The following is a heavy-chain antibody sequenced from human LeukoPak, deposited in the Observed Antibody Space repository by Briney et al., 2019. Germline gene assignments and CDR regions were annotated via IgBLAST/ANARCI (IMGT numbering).Heavy chain of an antibody. CDR3: ACGRGYYFDY. V-gene: IGHV1-69*04. CDR1: GYTFTSYG. D-gene: IGHD3-10*01. J-gene: IGHJ4*02. Sequence: SVKVSCKASGYTFTSYGISWVRQAPGQGLEWMGRIIPILGIANYAQKFQGRVTITADKSTSTAYMELSSLRSEDTAVYYCACGRGYYFDYWGQGTLVTVSS. CDR2: IIPILGIA.